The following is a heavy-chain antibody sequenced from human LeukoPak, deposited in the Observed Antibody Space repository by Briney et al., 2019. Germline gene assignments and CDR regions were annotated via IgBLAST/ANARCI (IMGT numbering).Heavy chain of an antibody. Sequence: SQTLSLTCAISGDSVSSNSAAWNWIRQSPSRGLEWLGRTYYRSKWYNDYAVSVKSRITINPDTSKNQFSLKLSSVTAADTAVYYCARGTVHSSGSKKWSGIWGQGTMVTVSS. CDR3: ARGTVHSSGSKKWSGI. J-gene: IGHJ3*02. D-gene: IGHD3-22*01. V-gene: IGHV6-1*01. CDR2: TYYRSKWYN. CDR1: GDSVSSNSAA.